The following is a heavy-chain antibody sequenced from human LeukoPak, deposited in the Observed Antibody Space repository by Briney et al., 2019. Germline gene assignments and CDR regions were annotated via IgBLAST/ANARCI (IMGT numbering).Heavy chain of an antibody. Sequence: SETLSLTCTVSGGSISSYYWSWIRQPPGKGLEWIGYIYYSGSTNYNPSLKSRVTISVDTSKNQFSLKLGSVTAADTAVYYCARVEWGDYDFWSGPKGLDVWGQGTTVTVSS. CDR2: IYYSGST. J-gene: IGHJ6*02. D-gene: IGHD3-3*01. CDR1: GGSISSYY. V-gene: IGHV4-59*01. CDR3: ARVEWGDYDFWSGPKGLDV.